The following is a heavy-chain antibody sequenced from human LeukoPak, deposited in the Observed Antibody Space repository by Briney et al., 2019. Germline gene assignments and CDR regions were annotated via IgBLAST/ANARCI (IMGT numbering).Heavy chain of an antibody. CDR1: GFTFSSYS. Sequence: GGSLRLSCAASGFTFSSYSMNWVRQAPGKGLEWVSSISSSSSYIYYADSVKGRFTISRDNAKNSLYLQMNILRAEDTAVYYCARDLLGIERAFDIWGQGTMVTVSS. D-gene: IGHD3-16*01. CDR3: ARDLLGIERAFDI. V-gene: IGHV3-21*01. J-gene: IGHJ3*02. CDR2: ISSSSSYI.